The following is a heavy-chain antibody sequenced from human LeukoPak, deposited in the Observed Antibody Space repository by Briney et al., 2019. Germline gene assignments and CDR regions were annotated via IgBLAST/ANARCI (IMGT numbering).Heavy chain of an antibody. Sequence: PGESLTLSCAVSGFTFSNYWMYWVRQAPGKGLVWVARINSDGSSTTYADSVEGRFTISRDNTKSILHLQIHSLRADDSAVYCCARTATTADCYFDLWGRGTLVSVSS. CDR1: GFTFSNYW. J-gene: IGHJ2*01. CDR3: ARTATTADCYFDL. CDR2: INSDGSST. V-gene: IGHV3-74*01. D-gene: IGHD1/OR15-1a*01.